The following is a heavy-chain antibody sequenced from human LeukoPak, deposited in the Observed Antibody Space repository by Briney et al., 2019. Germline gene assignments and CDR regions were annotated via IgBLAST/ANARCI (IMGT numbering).Heavy chain of an antibody. D-gene: IGHD3-16*02. CDR2: IIPIFGTA. CDR1: GGTFSSYA. CDR3: AREGVTFGGVIAPPYYFDY. Sequence: SVKVSCKAPGGTFSSYAISWVRQAPGQGLEWMGGIIPIFGTANYAQKFQGRVTITADESTSTAYMELSSLRSEDTAVYYCAREGVTFGGVIAPPYYFDYWGQGTLVTVSS. J-gene: IGHJ4*02. V-gene: IGHV1-69*13.